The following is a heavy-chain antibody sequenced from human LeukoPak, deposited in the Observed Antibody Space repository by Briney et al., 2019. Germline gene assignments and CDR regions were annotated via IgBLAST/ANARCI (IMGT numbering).Heavy chain of an antibody. CDR2: IIPIFGTA. Sequence: ASVKVSCKASGGTFSSYAISWVRQAPGQGLEWMGGIIPIFGTANYAQKFQGRVTITTDESTSTAYMELSSLRSEDTAVYYCARGQAGYSCSWSEGWFDPSGQGTLVTVSS. CDR3: ARGQAGYSCSWSEGWFDP. V-gene: IGHV1-69*05. CDR1: GGTFSSYA. J-gene: IGHJ5*02. D-gene: IGHD6-13*01.